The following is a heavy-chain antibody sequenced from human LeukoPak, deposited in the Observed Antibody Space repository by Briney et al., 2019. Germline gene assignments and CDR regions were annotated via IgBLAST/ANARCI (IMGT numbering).Heavy chain of an antibody. CDR2: ISSSSSYI. D-gene: IGHD1-26*01. Sequence: GGSLRLSCAASGFTFSSYSMNWVRQAPGKGLEWVSSISSSSSYIYYADSVKGRFTISRDNAKNSLYLQMNSLRAEDTAVYYCARDADNWELGSHDFDYWGQGTLVTVSS. V-gene: IGHV3-21*01. CDR1: GFTFSSYS. CDR3: ARDADNWELGSHDFDY. J-gene: IGHJ4*02.